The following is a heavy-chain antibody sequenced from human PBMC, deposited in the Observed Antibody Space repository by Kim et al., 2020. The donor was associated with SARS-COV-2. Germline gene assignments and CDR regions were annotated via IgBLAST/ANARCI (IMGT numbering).Heavy chain of an antibody. CDR3: ARLDDSSGYYVRWYFDL. CDR1: GGSISSSSYY. CDR2: IYYSGST. D-gene: IGHD3-22*01. J-gene: IGHJ2*01. Sequence: SETLSLTCTVSGGSISSSSYYWGWIRQPPGKGLEWIGSIYYSGSTYYNPSLKSRVTISVDTSKNQFSLKLSSVTAADTAVYYCARLDDSSGYYVRWYFDLWGRGTLVTASS. V-gene: IGHV4-39*01.